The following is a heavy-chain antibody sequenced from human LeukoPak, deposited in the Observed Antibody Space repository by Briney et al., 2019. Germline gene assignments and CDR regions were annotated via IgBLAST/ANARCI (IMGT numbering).Heavy chain of an antibody. J-gene: IGHJ3*02. V-gene: IGHV4-59*01. CDR2: IYYSGRT. CDR1: GGTISSYY. D-gene: IGHD2/OR15-2a*01. CDR3: ARSFYNSSPRGAFDI. Sequence: SETLSLTCTVSGGTISSYYWSWIRQPPGKGLEWIGYIYYSGRTNYNPSLKSRVTISVDTSKKQFSLKLSSVTAADTAVYYCARSFYNSSPRGAFDIWGQGTMVSVSS.